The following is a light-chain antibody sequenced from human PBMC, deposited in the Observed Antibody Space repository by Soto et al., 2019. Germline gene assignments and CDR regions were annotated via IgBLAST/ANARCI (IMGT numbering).Light chain of an antibody. CDR1: TSNIGASYD. Sequence: QSVLTQPPSVSGAAGQRVTISCTGSTSNIGASYDVHWYQQLPGTAPKLLIYRDTHRPSGIPNRFSGSRSGTSASLAIFGLXPGDEADYYCQSYDNRLNAYLFGTGTKVTV. V-gene: IGLV1-40*01. J-gene: IGLJ1*01. CDR3: QSYDNRLNAYL. CDR2: RDT.